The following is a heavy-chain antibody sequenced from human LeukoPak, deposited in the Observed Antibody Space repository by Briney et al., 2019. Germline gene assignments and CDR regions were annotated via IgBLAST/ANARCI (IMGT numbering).Heavy chain of an antibody. V-gene: IGHV3-23*01. CDR2: ISGVSETT. J-gene: IGHJ3*02. CDR1: GFTFSSYA. Sequence: PGGSPRLSCAASGFTFSSYAMSWVRQAPGKGLEWVSGISGVSETTYYADSVRGRFTISRDNSKSTIYLQMNSLRAEDTAVYYCAKDVCGNYCSLDMWGQGTVVTVSS. D-gene: IGHD1-26*01. CDR3: AKDVCGNYCSLDM.